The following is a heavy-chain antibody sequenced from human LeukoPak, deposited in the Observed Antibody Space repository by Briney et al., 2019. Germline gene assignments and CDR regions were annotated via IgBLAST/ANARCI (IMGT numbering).Heavy chain of an antibody. D-gene: IGHD3-10*01. J-gene: IGHJ6*02. CDR3: ARAHPTSITMVRGVTAPNYGMDV. CDR2: ISRSGDSI. V-gene: IGHV3-11*01. Sequence: PGGSLRLSCAASGFTFSDYYMSWIRQAPGKGLEWVSCISRSGDSIYYADSVEGRFTISRDNAKDSIFLQMDSLRAEDTAVYYCARAHPTSITMVRGVTAPNYGMDVWGQGTTVTVSS. CDR1: GFTFSDYY.